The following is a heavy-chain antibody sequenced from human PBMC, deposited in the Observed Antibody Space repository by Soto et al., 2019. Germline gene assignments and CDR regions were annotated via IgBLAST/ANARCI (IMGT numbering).Heavy chain of an antibody. V-gene: IGHV4-39*01. J-gene: IGHJ5*02. CDR3: ARQDSSSWFGRNYLNWFDP. Sequence: SETLSLTCTVSGGSISSSSYYWGWIRQPPGKGLEWIGSIYYSGSTYYNPSPKSRVTISVDTSKNQFSLKLSSVTAADTAVYYCARQDSSSWFGRNYLNWFDPWGQGTLVTVSS. CDR1: GGSISSSSYY. D-gene: IGHD6-13*01. CDR2: IYYSGST.